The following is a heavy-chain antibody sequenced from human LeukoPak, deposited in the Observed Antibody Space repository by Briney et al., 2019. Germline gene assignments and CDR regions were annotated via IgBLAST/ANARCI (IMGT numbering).Heavy chain of an antibody. CDR1: GGSISSHY. J-gene: IGHJ2*01. CDR3: ARVRAYSDFVGNFDL. D-gene: IGHD4-11*01. V-gene: IGHV4-4*07. CDR2: IWATGST. Sequence: SETLSLTCTVSGGSISSHYWSWLRQPAGKRLEWIGRIWATGSTVDNPSFRSRLTLSIDRSKSQLSLKLTSMTAADSAVYYCARVRAYSDFVGNFDLWGHGIPVTVSS.